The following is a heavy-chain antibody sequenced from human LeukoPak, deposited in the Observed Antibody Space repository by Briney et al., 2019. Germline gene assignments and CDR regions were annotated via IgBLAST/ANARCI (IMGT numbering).Heavy chain of an antibody. CDR3: ATERPATENWYFDL. D-gene: IGHD1-26*01. Sequence: SETLSLTCTVSGGSISSYYWSWIRQPPGKGLEWIGYIYYSGSTNYNPSLKSRVTISVDTSKNQFSLKLSSVTAADTAVYYCATERPATENWYFDLWGRGTLVTVSS. CDR2: IYYSGST. V-gene: IGHV4-59*01. J-gene: IGHJ2*01. CDR1: GGSISSYY.